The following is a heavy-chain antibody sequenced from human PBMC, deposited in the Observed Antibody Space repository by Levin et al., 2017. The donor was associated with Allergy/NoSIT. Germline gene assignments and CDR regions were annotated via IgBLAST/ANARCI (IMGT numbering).Heavy chain of an antibody. CDR1: GYTFTSYG. J-gene: IGHJ5*02. D-gene: IGHD3-3*01. V-gene: IGHV1-18*01. CDR3: ARVHGASDTIFGVAPDNWFDP. CDR2: ISAYNGNT. Sequence: RASVKVSCKASGYTFTSYGISWVRQAPGQGLEWMGWISAYNGNTNYAQKLQGRVTMTTDTSTSTAYMELRSLRSDDTAVYYCARVHGASDTIFGVAPDNWFDPWGQGTLVTVSS.